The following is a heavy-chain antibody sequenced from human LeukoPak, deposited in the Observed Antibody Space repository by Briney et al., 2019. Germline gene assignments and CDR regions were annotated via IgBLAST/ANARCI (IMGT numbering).Heavy chain of an antibody. D-gene: IGHD3-22*01. J-gene: IGHJ6*02. Sequence: SETLSLTCAVYGGSFSGYYWSWIRQPPGKGLEWIGGINHSGSTNYNPSLKSRVTISVDTSKNQFSLKLRSVTAADTAVYYCARGRVRELGYSSGYRYYYGMDVWGQGTTVTVSS. V-gene: IGHV4-34*01. CDR2: INHSGST. CDR1: GGSFSGYY. CDR3: ARGRVRELGYSSGYRYYYGMDV.